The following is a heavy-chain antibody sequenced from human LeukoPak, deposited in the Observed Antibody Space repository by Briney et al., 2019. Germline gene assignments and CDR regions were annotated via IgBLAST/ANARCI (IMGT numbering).Heavy chain of an antibody. Sequence: PRGGSLRLSCAASGFTFSSYEMNWVRQAPGKGLEWVSYINSSGSTIYYADSVKGRFTISRDNAKNSLYLQMNSLRAEDTAVYYCARARYYYDSSGYWGPYYYYYCMDVWGQGTT. CDR2: INSSGSTI. D-gene: IGHD3-22*01. J-gene: IGHJ6*02. CDR1: GFTFSSYE. CDR3: ARARYYYDSSGYWGPYYYYYCMDV. V-gene: IGHV3-48*03.